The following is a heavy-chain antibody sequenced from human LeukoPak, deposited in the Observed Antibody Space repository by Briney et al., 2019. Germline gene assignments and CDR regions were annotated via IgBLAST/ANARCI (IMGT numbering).Heavy chain of an antibody. Sequence: PGGSLRLSCAASGFTFSSYAMHWVREAPGKGLEWVAVISYDGSNKYYADSVKGRFTISRDNSKNTLYLQMNSLRAEDTAVYYCARAPPDWLNDYWGQGTLVTVSS. J-gene: IGHJ4*02. CDR1: GFTFSSYA. D-gene: IGHD3-9*01. CDR3: ARAPPDWLNDY. V-gene: IGHV3-30-3*01. CDR2: ISYDGSNK.